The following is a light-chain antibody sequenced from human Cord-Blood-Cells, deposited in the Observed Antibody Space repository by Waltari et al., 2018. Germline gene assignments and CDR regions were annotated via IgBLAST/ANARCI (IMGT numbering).Light chain of an antibody. J-gene: IGLJ1*01. CDR3: SSYAGSNNYV. CDR1: SSDVGGYNY. Sequence: QSALTQPPPASGSPGQSVTISCTETSSDVGGYNYVSCYQQHPGKAPNLMIYEVSRRPSGVPDRFSGSKSGNTASLSVSGRQAEDEAAYYCSSYAGSNNYVFGTGTKVTVL. CDR2: EVS. V-gene: IGLV2-8*01.